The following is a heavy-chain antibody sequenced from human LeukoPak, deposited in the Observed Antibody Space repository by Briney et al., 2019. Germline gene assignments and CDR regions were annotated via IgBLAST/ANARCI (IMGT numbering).Heavy chain of an antibody. V-gene: IGHV4-59*01. D-gene: IGHD5-12*01. J-gene: IGHJ4*02. CDR3: ARSRGYSGYDWGFDY. Sequence: PSETLSLTCTVSGGSISSYYWNWIRQPPGKGLEWIGYIYYSGSTNYNPSLQSRVTISIDTSKNQFSLKLTSVTAADTAVYYCARSRGYSGYDWGFDYWGQGTLVTVSS. CDR1: GGSISSYY. CDR2: IYYSGST.